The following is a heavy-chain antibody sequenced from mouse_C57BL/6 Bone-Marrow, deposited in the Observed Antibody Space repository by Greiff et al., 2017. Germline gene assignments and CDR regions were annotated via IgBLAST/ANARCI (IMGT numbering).Heavy chain of an antibody. D-gene: IGHD1-1*01. Sequence: VKLQQSGAELARPGASVKLSCKASGYPFTSYGISWVKQRTGQGLEWIGEIYPRSGNTSYNEKFKGKATLTADNSASTAYMELRSLTSEDSAVYFCARSTVVVPDYWGQGTTLTVSS. V-gene: IGHV1-81*01. CDR2: IYPRSGNT. J-gene: IGHJ2*01. CDR3: ARSTVVVPDY. CDR1: GYPFTSYG.